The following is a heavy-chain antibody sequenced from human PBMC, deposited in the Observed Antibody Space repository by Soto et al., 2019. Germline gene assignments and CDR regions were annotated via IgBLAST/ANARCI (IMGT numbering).Heavy chain of an antibody. CDR3: ARGKGTTWTDHALDI. D-gene: IGHD1-1*01. CDR1: GFTFSDYY. CDR2: IRNKVNGYTT. J-gene: IGHJ3*02. V-gene: IGHV3-72*01. Sequence: GGSLRLSCAASGFTFSDYYMDWARQAPGKGLEWVGRIRNKVNGYTTEYAASVNGRFTISRDDSKNSLYLHINSLETEDTAVYYCARGKGTTWTDHALDIWGQGTMVTVSS.